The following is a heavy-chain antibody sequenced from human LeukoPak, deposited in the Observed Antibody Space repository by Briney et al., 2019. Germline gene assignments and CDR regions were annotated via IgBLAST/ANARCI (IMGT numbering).Heavy chain of an antibody. Sequence: GGSLRLSCAASGFTFSSYTTSWVRQAPGKGLEWVSTITTSDGNTYYADSVKGRFTVSRDNSKNTLFLQMNSLRAEDTAVYYCAKDGGLWVSAHWGDSWGRGTLVTVSS. CDR1: GFTFSSYT. V-gene: IGHV3-23*01. CDR3: AKDGGLWVSAHWGDS. J-gene: IGHJ4*02. CDR2: ITTSDGNT. D-gene: IGHD7-27*01.